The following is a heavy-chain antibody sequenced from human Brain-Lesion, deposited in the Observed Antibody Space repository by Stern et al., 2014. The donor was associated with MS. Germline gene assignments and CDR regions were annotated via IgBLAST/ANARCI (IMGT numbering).Heavy chain of an antibody. CDR3: ATGDFRQQLVPGPYYFYGMDV. CDR2: FGPEDGET. CDR1: GYTLTELS. J-gene: IGHJ6*02. D-gene: IGHD6-13*01. V-gene: IGHV1-24*01. Sequence: QVQLVQSGAEVKKPGASVKVSCKVSGYTLTELSMHWVRQAPGKGLEWMGTFGPEDGETIYAQKFQGRVTMTEDTSTDTAYMELSSLRSEDTAVYYCATGDFRQQLVPGPYYFYGMDVWGQGTTVTVS.